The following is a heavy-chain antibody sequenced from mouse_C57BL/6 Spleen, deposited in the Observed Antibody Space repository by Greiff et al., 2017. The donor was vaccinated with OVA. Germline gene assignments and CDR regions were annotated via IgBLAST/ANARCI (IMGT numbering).Heavy chain of an antibody. CDR2: ISSGGSYT. J-gene: IGHJ2*01. CDR3: ARHVDDYDFDY. Sequence: EVKLQESGGDLVKPGGSLKLSCAASGFTFSSYGMSWVRQTPDKRLEWVATISSGGSYTYYPASVKGRFTISRDNAKNTLYLQMSSLKSEDTAMYYCARHVDDYDFDYWGQGTTLTVSS. V-gene: IGHV5-6*01. CDR1: GFTFSSYG. D-gene: IGHD2-4*01.